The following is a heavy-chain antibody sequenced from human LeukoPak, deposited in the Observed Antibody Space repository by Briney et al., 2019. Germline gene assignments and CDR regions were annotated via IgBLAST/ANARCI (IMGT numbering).Heavy chain of an antibody. J-gene: IGHJ4*02. D-gene: IGHD3-22*01. CDR1: GFTFSSYG. V-gene: IGHV3-30*18. CDR2: ISYDGSNK. Sequence: PGGSLRLSCAASGFTFSSYGMHWVRQAPGKGLEWVAVISYDGSNKYYADSVKGRFTISRDNSKNTLYLQMNSLRAEDTAVYYCAKVTSDLYYDSSGPFDYWGQGTLVTVSS. CDR3: AKVTSDLYYDSSGPFDY.